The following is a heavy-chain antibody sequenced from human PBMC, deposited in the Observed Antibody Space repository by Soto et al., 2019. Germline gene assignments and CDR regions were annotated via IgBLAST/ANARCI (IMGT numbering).Heavy chain of an antibody. V-gene: IGHV3-23*01. J-gene: IGHJ5*02. Sequence: EVHLLESGGGFVQPGGSLRLSCAASGFTFSNYVISWVRQAPGRGLEWVSGINSNGRSADYADSVKGRFTISRDNSRSTLHLQMNSLRAEDTAIYYCAKDVLAGTMGWFDPWGRGTLVTVSS. CDR1: GFTFSNYV. CDR2: INSNGRSA. CDR3: AKDVLAGTMGWFDP. D-gene: IGHD3-10*01.